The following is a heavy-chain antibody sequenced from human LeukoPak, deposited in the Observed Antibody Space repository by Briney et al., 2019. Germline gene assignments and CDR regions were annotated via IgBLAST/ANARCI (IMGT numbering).Heavy chain of an antibody. CDR2: ISSSSSTI. CDR3: AKEGGASRFDY. D-gene: IGHD5-12*01. CDR1: GFTFSSYS. J-gene: IGHJ4*02. V-gene: IGHV3-48*01. Sequence: GGSLRLSCAASGFTFSSYSMNWVRQAPGKGLEWVSYISSSSSTIYYADSVKGRFTISRDNSKNTLYLQMNSLRAEDTAVYYCAKEGGASRFDYWGQGTLVTVSS.